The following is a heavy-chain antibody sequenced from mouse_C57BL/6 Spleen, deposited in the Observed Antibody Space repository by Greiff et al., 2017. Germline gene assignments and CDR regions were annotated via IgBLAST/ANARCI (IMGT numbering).Heavy chain of an antibody. J-gene: IGHJ3*01. V-gene: IGHV1-9*01. CDR2: ILTGSGSN. CDR1: GYTFTGYW. Sequence: QVQLQQSGAELMKPGASVKLSCKATGYTFTGYWIEWVKQRPGHGLEWIGEILTGSGSNNYNEKFKGKVTFTADTSSNTAYLHLSSLTTEDSAIXDCARRGRYYDYDTWFAYWGQGTLVTVSA. CDR3: ARRGRYYDYDTWFAY. D-gene: IGHD2-4*01.